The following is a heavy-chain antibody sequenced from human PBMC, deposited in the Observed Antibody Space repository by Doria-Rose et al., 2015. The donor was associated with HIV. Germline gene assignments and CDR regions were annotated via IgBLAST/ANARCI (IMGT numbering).Heavy chain of an antibody. D-gene: IGHD1-1*01. CDR3: ARGLLRGGWNDVDYYYGMDV. J-gene: IGHJ6*02. Sequence: QVQLQESGAGLVKPSETLSLTCAVFGGSFSGYYWSWIRQPPGKGLEWIGEINHSGSTNHKTSLRSRVTISLDTSRTLFSLKLSSVTAADTAVYYCARGLLRGGWNDVDYYYGMDVWGQGTTVTVSS. CDR1: GGSFSGYY. CDR2: INHSGST. V-gene: IGHV4-34*01.